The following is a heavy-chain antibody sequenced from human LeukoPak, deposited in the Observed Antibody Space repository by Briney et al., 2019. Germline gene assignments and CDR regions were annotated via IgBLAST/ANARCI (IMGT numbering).Heavy chain of an antibody. CDR3: AGTTRERGYYYDSSGNFDY. Sequence: SETLSLTCAVYGGSFSGYYWSWLRQPPGKGLEWGGEMNHSGSTNYNPSLKRRVTISVDTSKNQFSLKLSSLTAADTAVYYCAGTTRERGYYYDSSGNFDYWGQGTLVTVSS. D-gene: IGHD3-22*01. CDR2: MNHSGST. J-gene: IGHJ4*02. CDR1: GGSFSGYY. V-gene: IGHV4-34*01.